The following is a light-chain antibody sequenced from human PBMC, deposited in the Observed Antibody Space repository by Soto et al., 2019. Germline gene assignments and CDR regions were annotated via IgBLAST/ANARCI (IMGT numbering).Light chain of an antibody. CDR3: HQRQSWPRT. Sequence: EIVLTQSPATLSSSPGERATLSCRASQTVNSRLAWYQHKPGQAPRLLIYHTSNRATGIPARFSGSGSGTDFTLTISSLEPEDFAVYYCHQRQSWPRTFGGGTKVDI. CDR1: QTVNSR. V-gene: IGKV3-11*01. J-gene: IGKJ4*02. CDR2: HTS.